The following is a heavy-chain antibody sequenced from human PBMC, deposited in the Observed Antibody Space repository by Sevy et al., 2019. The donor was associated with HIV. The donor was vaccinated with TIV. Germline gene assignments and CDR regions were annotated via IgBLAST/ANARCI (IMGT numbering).Heavy chain of an antibody. CDR1: GFTLNNYA. Sequence: WSLRLSCAASGFTLNNYAMNWVRQAPGKGLEWVSGISGSGGSTYYADSVKGRFTISRDNSKNTLYLQMSSLRVEDTAVYYCAKDSYFDNTVFDYWGQGTLVTVSS. D-gene: IGHD3-22*01. CDR3: AKDSYFDNTVFDY. J-gene: IGHJ4*02. CDR2: ISGSGGST. V-gene: IGHV3-23*01.